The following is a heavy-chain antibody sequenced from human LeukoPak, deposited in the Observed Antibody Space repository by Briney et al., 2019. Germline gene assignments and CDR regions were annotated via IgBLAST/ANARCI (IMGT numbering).Heavy chain of an antibody. CDR2: ISGYNGNT. CDR1: GYTFTAYT. Sequence: ASVKVSCKASGYTFTAYTISWVRRAPGQGLEWMGWISGYNGNTNYAQKVQGRVTMTTDTSTSTAYMELRSLRSDDTAVYYCARSPARGYDILTGYNDYWGQGTLVTVSS. D-gene: IGHD3-9*01. CDR3: ARSPARGYDILTGYNDY. J-gene: IGHJ4*02. V-gene: IGHV1-18*01.